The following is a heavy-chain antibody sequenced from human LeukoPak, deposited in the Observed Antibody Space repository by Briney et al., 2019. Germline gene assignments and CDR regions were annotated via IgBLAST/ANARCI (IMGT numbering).Heavy chain of an antibody. CDR3: AKYYYDSGGHSFDY. Sequence: PGGSLRLSCAASGFTFTNYAMTWVRQAPGKGLEWVSSINGDGSTTYYTDSVKGRFTISRDNSKNTLYLQMNSLRAEDTAVYYCAKYYYDSGGHSFDYWGQGTLVTVSS. J-gene: IGHJ4*02. D-gene: IGHD3-22*01. CDR2: INGDGSTT. CDR1: GFTFTNYA. V-gene: IGHV3-23*01.